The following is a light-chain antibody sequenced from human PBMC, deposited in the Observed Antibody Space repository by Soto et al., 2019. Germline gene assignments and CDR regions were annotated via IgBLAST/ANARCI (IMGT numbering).Light chain of an antibody. CDR1: QSVLYSSNNKNY. Sequence: DIVMTQSPDSLAVSLGERATINCKSSQSVLYSSNNKNYLAWYQQKPGQPPKVLIYWASTRESGVPDRFSGTESGTDFTLNINSLLAEDVAVYYCQQYYSTPWTFGQGTKVDIK. V-gene: IGKV4-1*01. J-gene: IGKJ1*01. CDR3: QQYYSTPWT. CDR2: WAS.